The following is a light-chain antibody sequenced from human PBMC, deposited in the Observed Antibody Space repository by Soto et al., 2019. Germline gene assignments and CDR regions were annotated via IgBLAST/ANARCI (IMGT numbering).Light chain of an antibody. CDR1: QSIRSSP. CDR3: HQYGSSPLT. V-gene: IGKV3-20*01. J-gene: IGKJ4*01. CDR2: GGS. Sequence: DILLTQSPGTLSLSPGERATLPCRARQSIRSSPLAWYQQKPGQAPRLLIYGGSSRATGIPDRFSGGGSGTDFSLTISRLETEDFSVYYCHQYGSSPLTFGGGTKVDIK.